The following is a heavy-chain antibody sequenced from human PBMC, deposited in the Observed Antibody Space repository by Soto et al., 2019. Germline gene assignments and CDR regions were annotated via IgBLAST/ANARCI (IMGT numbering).Heavy chain of an antibody. Sequence: EVQLLESGGGLVQPGGSLRLSCAASGFTFSSYDMSWVRQAPGKGLEWVSAISGSGGSTYYADSVKGRLTISRDKSKNTLYLQMNGLRAEDTAVYYCAKVNWNSDVHCWGQGTLVTVSS. CDR2: ISGSGGST. CDR1: GFTFSSYD. CDR3: AKVNWNSDVHC. V-gene: IGHV3-23*01. J-gene: IGHJ4*02. D-gene: IGHD1-7*01.